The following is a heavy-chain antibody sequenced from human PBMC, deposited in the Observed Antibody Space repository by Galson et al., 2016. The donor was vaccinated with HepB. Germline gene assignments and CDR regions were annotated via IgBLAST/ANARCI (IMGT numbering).Heavy chain of an antibody. J-gene: IGHJ3*01. V-gene: IGHV2-5*02. D-gene: IGHD6-19*01. Sequence: PALVKPTQTLTLTCTFSGFSLPTHGVGVGWVRQPPGKALEWLALINWDDEERYSPSLKTRLTISKDTSKNQVVLRMTNMGFVNTATFFCAHTSVWDASDAFDFWGQGTLVTVSS. CDR3: AHTSVWDASDAFDF. CDR2: INWDDEE. CDR1: GFSLPTHGVG.